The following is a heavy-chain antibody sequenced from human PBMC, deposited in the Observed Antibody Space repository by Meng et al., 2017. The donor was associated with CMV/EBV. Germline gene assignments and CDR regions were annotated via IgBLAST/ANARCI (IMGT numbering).Heavy chain of an antibody. CDR2: INPNSGGT. V-gene: IGHV1-2*02. Sequence: ASVKVSCKASGYTFTGYYMHWLRQAPGQGLEWMGWINPNSGGTNYAQKFQGRVTMTRDTSISTAYMELSRLRADDTAVYYCARGSNATRITIFGVVNYWGQGTLVTVSS. D-gene: IGHD3-3*01. CDR3: ARGSNATRITIFGVVNY. J-gene: IGHJ4*02. CDR1: GYTFTGYY.